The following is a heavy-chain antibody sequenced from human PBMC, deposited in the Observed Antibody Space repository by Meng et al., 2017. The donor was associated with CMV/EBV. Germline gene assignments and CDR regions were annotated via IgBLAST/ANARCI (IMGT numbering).Heavy chain of an antibody. CDR2: IIPIFGTA. CDR3: ARAGDYGGRGYFDY. V-gene: IGHV1-69*01. Sequence: VQLVRVGGEVKRPGSPGEGSCKGSGGTFSRYAISVVRQAPGQGLEGMGGIIPIFGTANYAQKFQGRVTITADESTSTAYMELSSLRSEDTAVYYCARAGDYGGRGYFDYWGQGTLVTVSS. D-gene: IGHD4-23*01. J-gene: IGHJ4*02. CDR1: GGTFSRYA.